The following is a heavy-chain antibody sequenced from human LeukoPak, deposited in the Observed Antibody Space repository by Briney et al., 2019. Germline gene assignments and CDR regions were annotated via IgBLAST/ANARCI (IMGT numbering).Heavy chain of an antibody. Sequence: GGSLRLSCAASGFTFTNFAMSWVRQAPGKGLEWVSSISSGSSYIYYADSVKGRFTISRDNAKNSLYLQMNSLRAEDTAVYYCARDRDYGGNSGDYTFDPWGQGTLVTVSS. CDR3: ARDRDYGGNSGDYTFDP. J-gene: IGHJ5*02. V-gene: IGHV3-21*01. CDR1: GFTFTNFA. D-gene: IGHD4-23*01. CDR2: ISSGSSYI.